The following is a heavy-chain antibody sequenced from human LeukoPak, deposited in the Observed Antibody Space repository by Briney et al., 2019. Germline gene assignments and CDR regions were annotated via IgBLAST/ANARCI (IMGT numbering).Heavy chain of an antibody. J-gene: IGHJ4*02. CDR2: ISAYNGNT. CDR1: GYTFTSYG. D-gene: IGHD6-13*01. CDR3: ARFSSSRKNFDY. Sequence: ASVKVSCKASGYTFTSYGISWVRQAPGQGLEWMGWISAYNGNTNYAQKLQGRVTMTTDTSTSTAYMELSRLRSDDTAVYYCARFSSSRKNFDYWGQGTLVTVSS. V-gene: IGHV1-18*01.